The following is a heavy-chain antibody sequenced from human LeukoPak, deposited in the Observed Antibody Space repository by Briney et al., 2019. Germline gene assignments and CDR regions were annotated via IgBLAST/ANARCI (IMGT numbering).Heavy chain of an antibody. J-gene: IGHJ4*02. D-gene: IGHD5-18*01. CDR3: ARYRLVDTAMVYFDY. V-gene: IGHV4-59*01. CDR1: GGSISPYY. CDR2: VYYSGST. Sequence: SETLSLTCTVSGGSISPYYWSWVRQPPGKGLEWIGYVYYSGSTNYNPSLKSRVTMSVDTSKNQFSLKLSSVTAADTAVYYCARYRLVDTAMVYFDYWGQGTLVTVSS.